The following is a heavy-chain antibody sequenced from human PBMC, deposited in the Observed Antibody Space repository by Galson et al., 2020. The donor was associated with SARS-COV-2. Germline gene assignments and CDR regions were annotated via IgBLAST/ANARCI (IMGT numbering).Heavy chain of an antibody. J-gene: IGHJ6*04. Sequence: GESLKISCAASGFTFGSYGMHWVRQAPGKGLEWVAVIWYDGRNKYYIDSVTGRFTISRDNSRNMLYLQMSSLRAEDTAVYYCARDLRRYYYGMDVWGEGTTVTVSS. V-gene: IGHV3-33*01. CDR2: IWYDGRNK. CDR3: ARDLRRYYYGMDV. CDR1: GFTFGSYG.